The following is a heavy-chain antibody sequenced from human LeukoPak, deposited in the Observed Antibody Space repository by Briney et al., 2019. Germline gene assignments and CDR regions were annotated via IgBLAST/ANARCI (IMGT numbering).Heavy chain of an antibody. CDR3: ARVPRGQSSGYYFDY. D-gene: IGHD5-18*01. V-gene: IGHV4-59*01. CDR2: ISYSGSI. CDR1: GGSISSYY. J-gene: IGHJ4*02. Sequence: SETLSLTCTVSGGSISSYYWNWIRQPPGKGLEWIGYISYSGSINYNPSLKSRVTISVATSKNQFSLQLSSVTAADTAVYYCARVPRGQSSGYYFDYWGQGNLVTVSS.